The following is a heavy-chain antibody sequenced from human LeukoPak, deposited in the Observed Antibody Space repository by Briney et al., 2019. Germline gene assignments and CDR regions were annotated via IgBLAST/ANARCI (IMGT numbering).Heavy chain of an antibody. V-gene: IGHV4-59*01. J-gene: IGHJ4*02. CDR2: IYYSGST. CDR1: GGSISSYY. D-gene: IGHD3-9*01. Sequence: SETLSLTCTVSGGSISSYYWSWIRQPPGKRLEWIGYIYYSGSTNYNPSLKSRVTISVDTSKNQFSLKLSSVTAADTAVYYCAAQGEALTPFDYWGQGTLVTVSS. CDR3: AAQGEALTPFDY.